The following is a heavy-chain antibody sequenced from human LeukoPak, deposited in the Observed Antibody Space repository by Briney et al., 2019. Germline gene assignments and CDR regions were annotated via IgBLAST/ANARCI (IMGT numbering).Heavy chain of an antibody. V-gene: IGHV6-1*01. D-gene: IGHD3-10*01. Sequence: PSQTLSLTCAISGDSFSSKNAGWAWIRQSPSAGLEWLGRTYYRSQWYSDYAVSVRSRININPDTSKNQFSLQLNSLTPEDTAVYYSERGSYGLGGFWDYYFDYWGQGALVTVSS. CDR3: ERGSYGLGGFWDYYFDY. CDR1: GDSFSSKNAG. CDR2: TYYRSQWYS. J-gene: IGHJ4*02.